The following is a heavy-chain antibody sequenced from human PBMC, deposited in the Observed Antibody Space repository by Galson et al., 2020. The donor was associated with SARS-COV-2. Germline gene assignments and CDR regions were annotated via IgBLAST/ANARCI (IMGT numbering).Heavy chain of an antibody. CDR1: GFTFSSYW. CDR2: IKQDGSEK. V-gene: IGHV3-7*01. J-gene: IGHJ4*02. D-gene: IGHD5-18*01. CDR3: ARDSYGYEYHLDY. Sequence: GESLKISCAASGFTFSSYWMSWVRQAPGKGLEWVANIKQDGSEKYYVDSVKGRYTISRDNPKNSLYLQMNSLRAEDTAVYYCARDSYGYEYHLDYGGQGTLVIVSS.